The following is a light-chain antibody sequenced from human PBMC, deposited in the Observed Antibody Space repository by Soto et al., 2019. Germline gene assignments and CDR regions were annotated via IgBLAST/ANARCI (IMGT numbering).Light chain of an antibody. J-gene: IGKJ2*01. V-gene: IGKV3-20*01. CDR1: QSVSNSY. CDR3: QQYGSSPYT. CDR2: GSS. Sequence: EIVLTQSPGTLSLSPGERATLSCRASQSVSNSYLAWYQQKPGQAHRLLIYGSSNRATGIPDRFSGSGSGTDFTLTISRLEPEDFAVYYCQQYGSSPYTFGQGTKVGIK.